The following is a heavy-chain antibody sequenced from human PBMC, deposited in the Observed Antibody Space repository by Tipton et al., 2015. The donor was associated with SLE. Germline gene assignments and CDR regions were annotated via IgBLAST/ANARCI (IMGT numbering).Heavy chain of an antibody. D-gene: IGHD1-1*01. CDR1: GVSIGSSYYY. CDR2: VYYSGST. CDR3: ARGQYKRDY. V-gene: IGHV4-39*02. Sequence: TLSLTCIVSGVSIGSSYYYWAWIRQPPGKGLEWIGTVYYSGSTYYNPSLKSRVTISVGTSTNQLSLKLTSVTAADTAVYYCARGQYKRDYWGQGTLVTVSS. J-gene: IGHJ4*02.